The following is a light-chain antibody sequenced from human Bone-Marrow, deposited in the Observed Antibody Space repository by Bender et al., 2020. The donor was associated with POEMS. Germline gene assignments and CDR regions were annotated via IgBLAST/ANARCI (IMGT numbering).Light chain of an antibody. CDR1: SSNIGTKP. Sequence: QSVLTQPPSVSGTPGQRVTITCSGGSSNIGTKPVNWYQQLPGTAPKVLIYNDNQWPSGVPDRFSGSKSGNSASLAISGLQSEDEADYYCAAWDDSLNGVVFGGGTKVTVL. J-gene: IGLJ2*01. CDR2: NDN. CDR3: AAWDDSLNGVV. V-gene: IGLV1-44*01.